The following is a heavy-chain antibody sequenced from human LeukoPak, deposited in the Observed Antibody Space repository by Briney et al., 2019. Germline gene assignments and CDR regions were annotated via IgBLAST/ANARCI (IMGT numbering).Heavy chain of an antibody. D-gene: IGHD4-23*01. CDR2: ISYDGSNK. CDR1: GFTFSSYG. Sequence: PGRSLRLSCAASGFTFSSYGMHWVRQAPGKGLEWVAVISYDGSNKYYADSVKGRFTISRDNSKNTMFLQMNSLRAEDTAVYYCAKVWGMGSYGGNSLGAFDIWGQGTMVAVSS. CDR3: AKVWGMGSYGGNSLGAFDI. V-gene: IGHV3-30*18. J-gene: IGHJ3*02.